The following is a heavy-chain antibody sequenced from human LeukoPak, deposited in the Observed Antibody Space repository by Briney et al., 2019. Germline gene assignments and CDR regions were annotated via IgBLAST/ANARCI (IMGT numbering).Heavy chain of an antibody. CDR2: INPNSGCT. V-gene: IGHV1-2*02. J-gene: IGHJ4*02. Sequence: ASVKVSCKASGYTFTGYYMHWVRQAPGQGLEWMGWINPNSGCTNYAQKFQGRVTMTRDPSISTAYMELERLRCEGTAPYYAEIGEYSSGWFFDYWGQGTLVTVSS. CDR3: EIGEYSSGWFFDY. CDR1: GYTFTGYY. D-gene: IGHD6-19*01.